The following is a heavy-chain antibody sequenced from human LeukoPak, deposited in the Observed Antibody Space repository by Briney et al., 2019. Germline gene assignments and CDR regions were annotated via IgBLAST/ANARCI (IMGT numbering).Heavy chain of an antibody. Sequence: GGSLRLSCAASGFTFSSYSMNWVRQAPGKGLEWASSISSSSSYIYYADSVKGRFTISRDNAKNSLYLQMNSLRAEDTAVYYCARAPSYYYDSSGYYYNWGQGTLVTVSS. V-gene: IGHV3-21*01. CDR3: ARAPSYYYDSSGYYYN. CDR2: ISSSSSYI. J-gene: IGHJ4*02. CDR1: GFTFSSYS. D-gene: IGHD3-22*01.